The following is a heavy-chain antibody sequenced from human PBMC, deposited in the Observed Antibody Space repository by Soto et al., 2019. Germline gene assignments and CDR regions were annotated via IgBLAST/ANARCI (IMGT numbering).Heavy chain of an antibody. CDR1: GFTFSSYG. D-gene: IGHD4-17*01. V-gene: IGHV3-33*01. J-gene: IGHJ5*02. CDR2: RWYDGSNK. CDR3: ARDSLVVTVTYNWFDP. Sequence: QVQLVESGGGVVQPGRSLRLSCAASGFTFSSYGMHWVRQAPGKGLEWVAVRWYDGSNKYYADSVKGRFTISRDNSKNPLYLQMNSLRAEDTAVYYCARDSLVVTVTYNWFDPWGQGTLVTVSS.